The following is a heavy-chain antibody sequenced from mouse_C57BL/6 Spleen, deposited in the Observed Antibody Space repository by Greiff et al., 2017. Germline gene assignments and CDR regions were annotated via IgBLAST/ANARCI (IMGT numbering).Heavy chain of an antibody. CDR3: TRPLNFLYAMDY. Sequence: EVKLVESGGGLVQPGGSMKLSCAASGFTFSDAWMDWVRQSPEKGLEWVAEIRNKANNHATYYAESVKGRFTISRDDSKSSVYLQMNSLRAEDTGIYYGTRPLNFLYAMDYWGQGTSVTVSS. CDR2: IRNKANNHAT. V-gene: IGHV6-6*01. J-gene: IGHJ4*01. D-gene: IGHD1-3*01. CDR1: GFTFSDAW.